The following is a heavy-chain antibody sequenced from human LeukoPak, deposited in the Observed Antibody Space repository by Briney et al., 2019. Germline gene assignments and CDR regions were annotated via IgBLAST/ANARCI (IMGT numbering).Heavy chain of an antibody. CDR1: GFTFSSYW. CDR3: ARGDRDGSYYFDY. D-gene: IGHD5-24*01. Sequence: GGSLRLSCAASGFTFSSYWMHWVRQAPGKGLVWVSRINSDGSSTSYADSVKGRFTISRDNAKNSLYLQMNSLRAEDTALYYCARGDRDGSYYFDYWGQGTLVTVSS. CDR2: INSDGSST. J-gene: IGHJ4*02. V-gene: IGHV3-74*01.